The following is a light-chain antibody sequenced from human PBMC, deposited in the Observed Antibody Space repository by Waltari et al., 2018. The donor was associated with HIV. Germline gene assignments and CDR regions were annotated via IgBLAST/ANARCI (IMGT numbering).Light chain of an antibody. CDR1: SRDVGGYNY. CDR3: SSYVGSNKWV. J-gene: IGLJ3*02. Sequence: QSALTQPPSASGSPGQSVTISCTGTSRDVGGYNYASWYQHHPGKAPKLMIYEVSKRPSGVPDRFSGSKSGNMASLIVSGLQAEDEADYYCSSYVGSNKWVFGGGTKLTVL. V-gene: IGLV2-8*01. CDR2: EVS.